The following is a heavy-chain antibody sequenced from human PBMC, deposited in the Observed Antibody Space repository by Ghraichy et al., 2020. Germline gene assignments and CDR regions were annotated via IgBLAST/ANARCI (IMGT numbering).Heavy chain of an antibody. CDR1: GFTFSSYA. CDR3: AKDRYSGHDPYDY. CDR2: ISYDATNK. D-gene: IGHD5-12*01. Sequence: GGSLRLSCAASGFTFSSYAMHWVRQAPGKGLEWVALISYDATNKYYADSVKGRFTISRDNSKHTLYLQMNSLRAEDTAVYYCAKDRYSGHDPYDYWGQGTLVTVSS. V-gene: IGHV3-30*18. J-gene: IGHJ4*02.